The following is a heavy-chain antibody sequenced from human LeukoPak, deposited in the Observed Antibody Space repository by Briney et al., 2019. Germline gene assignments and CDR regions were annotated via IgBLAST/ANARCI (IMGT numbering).Heavy chain of an antibody. CDR1: GGSISSGGYY. CDR2: IYYSGST. D-gene: IGHD4-11*01. J-gene: IGHJ6*02. V-gene: IGHV4-31*03. Sequence: SETLSLTCTVSGGSISSGGYYWSWIRQHPGTGLEWIGYIYYSGSTYYNPSLKSRVTISVDTSKNQFSLKLSSVTAADTAVYYCARAIKGDYIKTYYYYGMDVWGQGTTVTVSS. CDR3: ARAIKGDYIKTYYYYGMDV.